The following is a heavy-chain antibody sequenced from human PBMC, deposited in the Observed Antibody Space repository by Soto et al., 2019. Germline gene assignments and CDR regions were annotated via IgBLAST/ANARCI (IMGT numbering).Heavy chain of an antibody. CDR1: GVSITDYH. Sequence: SETLSLTCTVSGVSITDYHWSWIRQSPGGGLEWIGYIFSRGTPNYNPSLKSRVTISVDTSRNQFSLKLNSLTAADTAMYFCAKRFGDYVGWFDPWGQGALVTVSS. J-gene: IGHJ5*02. CDR2: IFSRGTP. V-gene: IGHV4-59*01. CDR3: AKRFGDYVGWFDP. D-gene: IGHD4-17*01.